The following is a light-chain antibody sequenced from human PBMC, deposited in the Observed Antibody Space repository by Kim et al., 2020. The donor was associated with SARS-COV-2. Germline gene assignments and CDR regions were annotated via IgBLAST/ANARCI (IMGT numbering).Light chain of an antibody. Sequence: EIVMTQSPATLSLSPGERATLSCRASQSVSSNLAWYQQKPGQAPRLLIYGASTRATGIPARFSGSGSGRAFTLTNSSLQSEDFAVYYCQQYNNWPPLTFGGGTKVDIK. CDR3: QQYNNWPPLT. V-gene: IGKV3-15*01. CDR2: GAS. CDR1: QSVSSN. J-gene: IGKJ4*01.